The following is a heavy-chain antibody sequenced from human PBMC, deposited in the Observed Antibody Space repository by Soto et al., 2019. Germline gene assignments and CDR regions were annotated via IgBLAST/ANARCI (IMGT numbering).Heavy chain of an antibody. D-gene: IGHD2-2*01. CDR1: GYTFISHG. J-gene: IGHJ6*02. CDR2: ISGKNVNT. V-gene: IGHV1-18*04. CDR3: ARVSSSIVVVPDYGMDV. Sequence: ASVKVSCTAFGYTFISHGVTWLRQAPAQGLELMGWISGKNVNTKYAQKFKGRVTVTTDTSTSTAYMEMRSLRFDDTAVYFCARVSSSIVVVPDYGMDVWGQGTTVTVSS.